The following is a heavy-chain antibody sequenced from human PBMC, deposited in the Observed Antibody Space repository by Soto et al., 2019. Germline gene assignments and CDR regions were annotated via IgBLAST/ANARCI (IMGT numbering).Heavy chain of an antibody. J-gene: IGHJ4*02. CDR3: ARHQWPADY. Sequence: EVQLVESGGGLVQPGGSLRLSCAASGFTFSSFEMIWVRQVPGKGLEWISYISNAGGTRHYADSVKGRFTISRDNAKNSLYLQMSSLRVEDTAVYYCARHQWPADYWGQGTLVTVSS. V-gene: IGHV3-48*03. D-gene: IGHD6-19*01. CDR1: GFTFSSFE. CDR2: ISNAGGTR.